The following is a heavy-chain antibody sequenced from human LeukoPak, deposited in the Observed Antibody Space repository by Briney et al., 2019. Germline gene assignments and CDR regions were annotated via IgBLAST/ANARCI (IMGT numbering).Heavy chain of an antibody. CDR1: GGSISSFY. V-gene: IGHV4-59*12. J-gene: IGHJ4*02. CDR2: IYYTGST. CDR3: ARARYIHNWVPTIDY. D-gene: IGHD1-1*01. Sequence: SETLSLTCTVSGGSISSFYWSWIRQTPGNRLQWIGNIYYTGSTDYNPSLKSRVTLSVDTSKSQFSLKLSPVTTADTAVYFCARARYIHNWVPTIDYWGQGALVTVSS.